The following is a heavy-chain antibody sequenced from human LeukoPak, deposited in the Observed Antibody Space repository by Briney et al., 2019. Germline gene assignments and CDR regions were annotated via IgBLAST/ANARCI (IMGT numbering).Heavy chain of an antibody. V-gene: IGHV1-3*04. J-gene: IGHJ5*01. Sequence: ASVKVSCKASGYTFTNHAMHWVRQAPGQGLERMGWIDTANGNTKYLQKFQGRVTITRDTSAWIVYMELSSLRFEDTALYYCARPGASSPGNWFASWGQGSLVTVSS. D-gene: IGHD6-13*01. CDR2: IDTANGNT. CDR1: GYTFTNHA. CDR3: ARPGASSPGNWFAS.